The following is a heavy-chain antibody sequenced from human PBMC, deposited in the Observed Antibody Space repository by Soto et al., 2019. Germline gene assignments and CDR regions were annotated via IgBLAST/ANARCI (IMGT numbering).Heavy chain of an antibody. Sequence: ASVKVSCKASGGTFSSYAISWVRQAPGQGLEWMGWINPNSGGTNYAQKFQGWVTMTRDTSISTAYMELSRLRSDDTAVYYCARASTSGSYSYWGQGTLVTVSS. J-gene: IGHJ4*02. CDR2: INPNSGGT. CDR1: GGTFSSYA. V-gene: IGHV1-2*04. D-gene: IGHD1-26*01. CDR3: ARASTSGSYSY.